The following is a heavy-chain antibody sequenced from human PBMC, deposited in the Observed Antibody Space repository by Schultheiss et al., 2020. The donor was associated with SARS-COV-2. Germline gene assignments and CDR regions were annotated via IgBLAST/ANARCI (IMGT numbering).Heavy chain of an antibody. CDR1: GFTFSDYY. V-gene: IGHV3-11*05. CDR3: VKVGCSGGSCYSDYGLDV. Sequence: GGSLRLSCAASGFTFSDYYMSWIRQAPGKGLEWVSYISSSSSYTNYADSVKGRFTISRDNAKNSLYLQMNSLRAEDTAVYYCVKVGCSGGSCYSDYGLDVWGQGTTVTVSS. J-gene: IGHJ6*02. D-gene: IGHD2-15*01. CDR2: ISSSSSYT.